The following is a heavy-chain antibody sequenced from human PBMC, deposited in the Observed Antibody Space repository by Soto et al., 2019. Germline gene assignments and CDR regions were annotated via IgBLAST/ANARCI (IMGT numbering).Heavy chain of an antibody. J-gene: IGHJ4*02. CDR3: ARALGYTSGHLPIDY. Sequence: SETLSLTCXVXGGSCRGYYWSWIRQPPGKGLEWIGEINHSGSTNYNPSLKSRVTISVDTSKNQFFLKLNSVTAADTAVYYCARALGYTSGHLPIDYWGQGALVTVPS. CDR1: GGSCRGYY. D-gene: IGHD1-1*01. CDR2: INHSGST. V-gene: IGHV4-34*01.